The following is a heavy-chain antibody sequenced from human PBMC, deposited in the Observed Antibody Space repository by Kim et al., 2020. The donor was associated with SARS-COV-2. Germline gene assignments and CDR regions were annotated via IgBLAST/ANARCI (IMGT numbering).Heavy chain of an antibody. D-gene: IGHD3-22*01. CDR1: GGSFSGYY. Sequence: SETLSLTCAVYGGSFSGYYWSWIRQPPGKGLEWIGEINHSGSTNYNPSLKSRVTISVDTSKNQFSLKLSSVTAADTAVYYCARGSVLKLLRAFDIWGQGTMVTVSS. V-gene: IGHV4-34*01. CDR2: INHSGST. J-gene: IGHJ3*02. CDR3: ARGSVLKLLRAFDI.